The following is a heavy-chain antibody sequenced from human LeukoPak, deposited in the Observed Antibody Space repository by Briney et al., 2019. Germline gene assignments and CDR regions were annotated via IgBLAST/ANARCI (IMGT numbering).Heavy chain of an antibody. CDR2: IYPGDSDT. CDR1: GYSFTSYW. Sequence: GESLKISCKGSGYSFTSYWIGWVRQMPGKGLEWMGIIYPGDSDTRYSPSFQGQVTISADKSISTAYLQWSSLKASDTAIYYCARLTVRGYYDSSGYPSDAFDIWGQGTMTVSS. CDR3: ARLTVRGYYDSSGYPSDAFDI. J-gene: IGHJ3*02. D-gene: IGHD3-22*01. V-gene: IGHV5-51*01.